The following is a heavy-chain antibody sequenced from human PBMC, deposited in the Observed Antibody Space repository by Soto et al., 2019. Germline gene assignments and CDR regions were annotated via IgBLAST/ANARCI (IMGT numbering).Heavy chain of an antibody. V-gene: IGHV3-15*07. CDR2: IKSHNDGGTL. J-gene: IGHJ1*01. CDR3: IRDLGHCTTGECSS. CDR1: GFDYTTTW. D-gene: IGHD2-8*01. Sequence: GGSLRLSCAASGFDYTTTWMNWVRLVPGKGLEWVARIKSHNDGGTLDYAAPVKGRFTISRDNAKNTLYLQMNNLRDEDTALYYCIRDLGHCTTGECSSWGQGTLVTSPQ.